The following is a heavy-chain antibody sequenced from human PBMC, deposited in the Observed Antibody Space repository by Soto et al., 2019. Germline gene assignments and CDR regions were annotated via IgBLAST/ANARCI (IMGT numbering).Heavy chain of an antibody. CDR2: INSDGSST. CDR1: GFTFSSYW. Sequence: GSLRLSCAASGFTFSSYWMHWVRQAPGKGLVWVSRINSDGSSTSYADSVKGRFTISRDNAKNTLYLQMNSLRAEDTAVYYCASFEAAAIYFDYWGRGTLVTVSS. J-gene: IGHJ4*02. D-gene: IGHD2-2*01. CDR3: ASFEAAAIYFDY. V-gene: IGHV3-74*01.